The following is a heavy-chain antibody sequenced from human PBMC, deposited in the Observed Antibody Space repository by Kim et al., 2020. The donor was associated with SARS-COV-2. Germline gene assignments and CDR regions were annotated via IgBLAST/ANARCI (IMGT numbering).Heavy chain of an antibody. D-gene: IGHD3-10*01. J-gene: IGHJ4*02. CDR1: GFTFTSSA. CDR2: IVVGSGNT. Sequence: SVKVSCKASGFTFTSSAVQWVRQARGQRLEWIGWIVVGSGNTNYAQKFQERVTITRDMSTSTAYMELSSLRSEDTAVYYCAADSAYYYGSGRGYDYWGQGTLVTVSS. CDR3: AADSAYYYGSGRGYDY. V-gene: IGHV1-58*01.